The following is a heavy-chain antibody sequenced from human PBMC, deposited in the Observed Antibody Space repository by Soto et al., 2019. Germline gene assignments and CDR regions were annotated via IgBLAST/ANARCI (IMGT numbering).Heavy chain of an antibody. CDR2: ISGSGGST. V-gene: IGHV3-23*01. CDR3: AKDRVPYSSGWYRNAFDY. Sequence: PGGSLRLSCAASGFTFSSYAMSWVRQAPGKGLEWVSAISGSGGSTYYADSVKGRFTISRDNSKNTLYLQMNSLRAEDTAVYSCAKDRVPYSSGWYRNAFDYWGQGTLVTVSS. D-gene: IGHD6-13*01. J-gene: IGHJ4*02. CDR1: GFTFSSYA.